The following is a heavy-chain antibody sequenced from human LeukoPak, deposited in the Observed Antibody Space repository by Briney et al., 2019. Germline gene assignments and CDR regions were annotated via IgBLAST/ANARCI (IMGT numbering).Heavy chain of an antibody. V-gene: IGHV4-59*01. D-gene: IGHD6-13*01. CDR1: GGSISSYY. J-gene: IGHJ3*02. CDR2: IYYSGST. CDR3: ARDDEAASAFDI. Sequence: ASETLSLTCTVSGGSISSYYWSWIRQPPGKGLEWIGYIYYSGSTNYNPSLKSRVTISVDTSKNQFSLKLSSVTAADTAVYYCARDDEAASAFDIWGQGTMVTVSS.